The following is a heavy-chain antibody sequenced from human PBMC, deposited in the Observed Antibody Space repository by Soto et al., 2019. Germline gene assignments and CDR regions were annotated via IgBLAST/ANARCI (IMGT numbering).Heavy chain of an antibody. V-gene: IGHV4-59*08. CDR3: ARHVNRGAIFDY. Sequence: SETLSLTCTVSGGSISSYYWSWIRQPPGKGLEWIGYINYSGSTTYNPSLRSRVTISVDTSKNQLSLKLSSVTAADTAVYYCARHVNRGAIFDYWGQGTLVTVSS. CDR2: INYSGST. D-gene: IGHD3-3*01. CDR1: GGSISSYY. J-gene: IGHJ4*02.